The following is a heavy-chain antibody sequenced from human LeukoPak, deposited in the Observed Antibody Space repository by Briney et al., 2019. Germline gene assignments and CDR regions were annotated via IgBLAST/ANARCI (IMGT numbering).Heavy chain of an antibody. D-gene: IGHD2-15*01. V-gene: IGHV3-15*01. CDR2: IKSKTDGGTT. Sequence: GGSLRLSCAASGFTFSNAWMSWVRQAPGKGLEWVGRIKSKTDGGTTDYAAPVKGRFTISRDDSKNTLYLQMSSLKTEDTAVYYCTTDILLINFFDYWGQGTLVTVSS. CDR1: GFTFSNAW. J-gene: IGHJ4*02. CDR3: TTDILLINFFDY.